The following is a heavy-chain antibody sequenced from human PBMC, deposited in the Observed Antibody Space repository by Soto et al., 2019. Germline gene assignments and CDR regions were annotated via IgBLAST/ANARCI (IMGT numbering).Heavy chain of an antibody. D-gene: IGHD2-21*02. V-gene: IGHV4-31*03. CDR3: ARVRGGDARGYWFDP. J-gene: IGHJ5*02. CDR2: IYHSGST. CDR1: GGSISSGGYY. Sequence: QVQLQESGPGLVKPSQTLSLTCTVSGGSISSGGYYWSWIRHHPGKGLEWIGYIYHSGSTYYNPSLKSRVTISVETSKNQFSLKLRSVTAADTAVYYCARVRGGDARGYWFDPWGQGTLVTVSS.